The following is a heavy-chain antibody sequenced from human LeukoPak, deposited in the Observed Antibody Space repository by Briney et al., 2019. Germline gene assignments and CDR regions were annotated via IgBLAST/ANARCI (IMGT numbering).Heavy chain of an antibody. CDR1: GFTFSNYW. V-gene: IGHV3-7*01. CDR2: IKQDGSG. D-gene: IGHD6-19*01. Sequence: PGGSLRLSCAASGFTFSNYWMSWVRQAPGKGLEWVANIKQDGSGNYVDSVKGRFTISRDNAKNSLYLQMNSLRVDDTAVYYCARLYSSGWYYFDYWGQGTLVTVSS. J-gene: IGHJ4*02. CDR3: ARLYSSGWYYFDY.